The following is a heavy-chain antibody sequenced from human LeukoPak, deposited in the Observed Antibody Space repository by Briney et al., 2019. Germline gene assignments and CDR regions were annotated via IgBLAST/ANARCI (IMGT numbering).Heavy chain of an antibody. CDR2: ISSSSSYI. CDR1: GFTFSSYS. D-gene: IGHD4-17*01. CDR3: AGTTVPGY. Sequence: GGSLRLSCAASGFTFSSYSMNWVRQAPGKGLEWVSSISSSSSYIYYAESVKGRLTISRDNAKNSLYLQMNSLRAEDTAVYYCAGTTVPGYWGQGTLVTVSS. J-gene: IGHJ4*02. V-gene: IGHV3-21*01.